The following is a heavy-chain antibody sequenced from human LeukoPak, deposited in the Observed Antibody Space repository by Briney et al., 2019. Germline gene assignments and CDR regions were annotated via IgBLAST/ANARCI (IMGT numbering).Heavy chain of an antibody. D-gene: IGHD3-10*01. Sequence: GGSLRLSCAASGFTFSSYEMNWVRQAPGKGLEWVSYISSSGSTIFSADSLKGRFTISRDNAKNSLYLQMNSLRAEDTAVYYCARGGMGIWFGEFTDGLFDYWGQGTLVTVSS. V-gene: IGHV3-48*03. CDR2: ISSSGSTI. CDR1: GFTFSSYE. J-gene: IGHJ4*02. CDR3: ARGGMGIWFGEFTDGLFDY.